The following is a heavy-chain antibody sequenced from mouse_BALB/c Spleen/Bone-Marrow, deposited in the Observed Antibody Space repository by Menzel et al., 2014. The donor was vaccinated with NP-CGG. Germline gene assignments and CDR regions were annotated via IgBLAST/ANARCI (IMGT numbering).Heavy chain of an antibody. CDR2: IDPVNGNS. CDR1: GFNIKDTY. J-gene: IGHJ3*01. Sequence: EVQLQQSGAELVKPGASVKLPCTVSGFNIKDTYIHWMKQRPEQGLEWIGRIDPVNGNSKFDPKFQGKATITADTSSNTAYLQLISLTSEDTAVYCCARSGRHYDGAWFTYWGQGTLVTVST. CDR3: ARSGRHYDGAWFTY. V-gene: IGHV14-3*02. D-gene: IGHD1-2*01.